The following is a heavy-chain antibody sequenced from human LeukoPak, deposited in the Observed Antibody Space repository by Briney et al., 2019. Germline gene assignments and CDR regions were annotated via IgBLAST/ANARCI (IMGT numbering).Heavy chain of an antibody. CDR3: ARTDVPLFYFDY. Sequence: GGSLRLSCAASGFTVSSNYMSWVRQAPGKGLEWVSVIYGGDMTYYADSVKGRFTVTRHNSKNTLDLQMNSLRAEDTAVYYCARTDVPLFYFDYWGQGTLVTVSS. J-gene: IGHJ4*02. CDR2: IYGGDMT. CDR1: GFTVSSNY. V-gene: IGHV3-53*04.